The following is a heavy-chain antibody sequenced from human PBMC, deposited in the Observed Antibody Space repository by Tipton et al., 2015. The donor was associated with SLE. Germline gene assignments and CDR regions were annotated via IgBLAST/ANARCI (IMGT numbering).Heavy chain of an antibody. V-gene: IGHV4-38-2*01. Sequence: TLSLTCAVSGYSISSGYYWGWIRQPPGKGLEWIGSIYRSGSTYYNPSLKSRVTISVDTSKNQFSLKLYSVTVEDTAVYYCARQGTGFGSGRDDYWGQGILVTVSS. CDR2: IYRSGST. J-gene: IGHJ4*02. CDR3: ARQGTGFGSGRDDY. CDR1: GYSISSGYY. D-gene: IGHD1-14*01.